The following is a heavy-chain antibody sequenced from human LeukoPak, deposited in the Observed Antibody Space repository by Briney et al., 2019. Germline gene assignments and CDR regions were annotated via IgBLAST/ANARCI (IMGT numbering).Heavy chain of an antibody. J-gene: IGHJ4*02. CDR1: GGSIKSNNW. CDR2: IYHSGST. Sequence: SGTLSLTCAVSGGSIKSNNWWSWVRQPPGKGLEWIGEIYHSGSTNYNPSLKSRVTISVDTSKNQFSLKLSSVTAADTAVYYCARLGYSSGRGFDYWGQGTLVTVSS. D-gene: IGHD6-19*01. V-gene: IGHV4-4*02. CDR3: ARLGYSSGRGFDY.